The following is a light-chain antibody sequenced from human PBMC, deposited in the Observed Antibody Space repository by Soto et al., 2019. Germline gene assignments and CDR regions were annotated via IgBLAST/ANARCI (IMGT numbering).Light chain of an antibody. CDR2: RDT. CDR3: QVWDTSAV. Sequence: SSELTQPLSLSVALGQTARIPCGGNNTGNKNVHWFQQRPGQAPVLVIYRDTNRPSGIPERFSGSNSGNTATLTITGAQGADEADYYCQVWDTSAVFGGGTKLTVL. V-gene: IGLV3-9*01. J-gene: IGLJ3*02. CDR1: NTGNKN.